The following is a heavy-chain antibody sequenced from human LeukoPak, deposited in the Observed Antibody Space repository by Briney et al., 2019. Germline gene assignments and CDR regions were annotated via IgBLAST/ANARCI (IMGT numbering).Heavy chain of an antibody. D-gene: IGHD2-15*01. CDR1: GGTFSSYA. V-gene: IGHV1-8*02. CDR2: MNPNSGNT. Sequence: ASVKVSCKASGGTFSSYAINWVRQATGQGLEWMGWMNPNSGNTGYAQKFQGRVTMTRNTSISTAYMELSSLRSEDTAVYYCARSRLVVKRIFYYYYGMDVWGQGTTVTVSS. CDR3: ARSRLVVKRIFYYYYGMDV. J-gene: IGHJ6*02.